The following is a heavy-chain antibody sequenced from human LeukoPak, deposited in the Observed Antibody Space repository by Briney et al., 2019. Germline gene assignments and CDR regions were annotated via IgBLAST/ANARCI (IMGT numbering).Heavy chain of an antibody. V-gene: IGHV1-3*01. CDR1: GYTFTSYA. CDR2: SNAGNGNT. J-gene: IGHJ4*02. CDR3: ARGGSGENSYGPDY. Sequence: GASVKVSCKASGYTFTSYAMHWVRHAPGQRLEWMGWSNAGNGNTKYSQKFQSRVTITGDTSASTAYMELSSLRSEDTTVYYCARGGSGENSYGPDYWGQGTLVTVSS. D-gene: IGHD5-18*01.